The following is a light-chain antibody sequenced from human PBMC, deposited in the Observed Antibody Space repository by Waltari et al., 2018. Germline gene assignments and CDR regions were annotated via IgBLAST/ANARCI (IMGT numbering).Light chain of an antibody. CDR3: QKYESLPAT. J-gene: IGKJ1*01. Sequence: EIVLTQSPGTLSLSPGERATLSCRASQSIGIYLAWYQQKPGQAPRLLIYHASSRATGIPDRFSGSGSGTDFSLTISRLEPEDFAVYYCQKYESLPATFGQGTKVEIK. CDR1: QSIGIY. V-gene: IGKV3-20*01. CDR2: HAS.